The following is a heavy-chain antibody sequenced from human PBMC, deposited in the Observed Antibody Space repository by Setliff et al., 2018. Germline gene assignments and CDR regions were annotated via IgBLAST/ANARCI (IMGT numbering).Heavy chain of an antibody. CDR3: ARLRGAFDY. CDR2: IYYSGST. CDR1: GGSISSYY. V-gene: IGHV4-59*01. D-gene: IGHD3-16*01. Sequence: SETQSLTCTVSGGSISSYYWSWIRQPPGKRLEWIGYIYYSGSTNYNPSLESRVTISVDTSKNQFSLRLNSATAADTAVYYCARLRGAFDYWGQGTLVTVSS. J-gene: IGHJ4*02.